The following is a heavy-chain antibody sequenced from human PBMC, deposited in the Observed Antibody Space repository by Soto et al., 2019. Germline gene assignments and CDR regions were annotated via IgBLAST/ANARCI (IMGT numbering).Heavy chain of an antibody. Sequence: EVQLVESGGGLIQPGGSLRLSCAASGFTVSRGSMSWVRQAPGKGLEWVSALNSDGSTYYADSVKGRFTISRDNSKNTLYVQINRLRAEDRAVYYCAGSIAAGGSLDCWGQGVLVTVSS. CDR1: GFTVSRGS. J-gene: IGHJ4*02. D-gene: IGHD6-6*01. CDR3: AGSIAAGGSLDC. V-gene: IGHV3-53*01. CDR2: LNSDGST.